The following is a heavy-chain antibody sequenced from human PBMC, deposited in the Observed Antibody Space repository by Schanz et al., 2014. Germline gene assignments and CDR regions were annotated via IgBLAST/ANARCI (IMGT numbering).Heavy chain of an antibody. CDR3: VSQTGSPNY. CDR2: IKKDGSEK. D-gene: IGHD6-13*01. J-gene: IGHJ4*02. Sequence: VQLVESGGGLVKPGGSLRLSCAASGFTFSDYYMSWIRQAPGKGLEWVANIKKDGSEKYYVDSVKGRFTISRDNAKRSLFLQMNSLRVEDTAVYFCVSQTGSPNYWGQGTLVTVSS. V-gene: IGHV3-7*01. CDR1: GFTFSDYY.